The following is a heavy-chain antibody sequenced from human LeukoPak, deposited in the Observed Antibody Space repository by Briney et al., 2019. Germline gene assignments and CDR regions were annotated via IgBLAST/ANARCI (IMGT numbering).Heavy chain of an antibody. J-gene: IGHJ4*02. CDR2: ISYDGSNK. V-gene: IGHV3-30*01. D-gene: IGHD6-13*01. CDR1: GFTFSSYA. Sequence: GGSLRLSCAASGFTFSSYAMHWVRQAPGKGLEWVAVISYDGSNKYYADSVKGRFTISRDNSKNTLYLQMNSLRAEDTAVYYCARTYSSSWPFDYWGQGTRVTVSS. CDR3: ARTYSSSWPFDY.